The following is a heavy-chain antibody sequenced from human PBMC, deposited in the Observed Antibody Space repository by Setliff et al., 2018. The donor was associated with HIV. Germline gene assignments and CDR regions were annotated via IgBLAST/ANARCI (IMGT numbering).Heavy chain of an antibody. CDR2: IYQTGNT. CDR1: GYSISNGYY. V-gene: IGHV4-38-2*02. Sequence: ETLSLTCSVSGYSISNGYYWGWIRQPPGKGLEWVGTIYQTGNTYYSPSLKSRVTVSMDMSRNQFSVKLNSATAADTAVYYCARQAWHYDRDGYFIDYWGQGMLVTVSS. J-gene: IGHJ4*02. D-gene: IGHD3-22*01. CDR3: ARQAWHYDRDGYFIDY.